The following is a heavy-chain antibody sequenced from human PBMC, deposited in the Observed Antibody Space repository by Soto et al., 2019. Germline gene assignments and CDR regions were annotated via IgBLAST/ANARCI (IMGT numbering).Heavy chain of an antibody. CDR1: GFTFSSYA. J-gene: IGHJ3*02. D-gene: IGHD3-10*01. Sequence: PGGSLRLSCAASGFTFSSYAMSWVRQAPGKGLEWVSAIDGAFSGSGGTYYADSVKGRFTISRDNSMNVLYLQMSRLRIEDTAVYYCAHPRGFGVFDAYDIWGQGTMVTVSS. V-gene: IGHV3-23*01. CDR2: IDGAFSGSGGT. CDR3: AHPRGFGVFDAYDI.